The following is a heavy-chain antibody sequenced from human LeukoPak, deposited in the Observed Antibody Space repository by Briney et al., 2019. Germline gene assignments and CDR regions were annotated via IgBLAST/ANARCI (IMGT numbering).Heavy chain of an antibody. CDR1: GGSGSSDNSY. Sequence: SSETLSLTFTVSGGSGSSDNSYWNWIRQPPGEGLEWIGRIYADGSSTYNPSLKSRVTISVDSSKNQFSLRLSSMTAADTAVYYCARGYYYHRWGQGTLVTVSS. CDR2: IYADGSS. V-gene: IGHV4-61*02. D-gene: IGHD3-22*01. J-gene: IGHJ4*02. CDR3: ARGYYYHR.